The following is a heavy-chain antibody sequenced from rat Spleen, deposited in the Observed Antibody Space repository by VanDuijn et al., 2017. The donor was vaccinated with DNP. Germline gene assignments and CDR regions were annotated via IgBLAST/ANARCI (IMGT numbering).Heavy chain of an antibody. V-gene: IGHV5-31*01. J-gene: IGHJ4*01. Sequence: EVQLVESGGDLVQPGRSLKLSCVASGFTFNNYWMTWIRQVPGKGLEWVASITSSGGSTYYPDSVKGRFTISRDNAKNTLYLQMNSLRSEDTATYYCARDRATTARTYYAMDAWGQGTSVTVSS. CDR3: ARDRATTARTYYAMDA. D-gene: IGHD1-6*01. CDR1: GFTFNNYW. CDR2: ITSSGGST.